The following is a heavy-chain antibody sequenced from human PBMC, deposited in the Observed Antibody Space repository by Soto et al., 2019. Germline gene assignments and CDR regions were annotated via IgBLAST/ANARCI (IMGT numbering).Heavy chain of an antibody. CDR3: TRDAYYYDSSGYYYYGMDV. CDR2: IRSKAYGGTT. V-gene: IGHV3-49*04. D-gene: IGHD3-22*01. Sequence: GGSLRLSCTASGFTFGDYAMSWVRQAPGKGLEWVGFIRSKAYGGTTEYAASVKGRFTISRDDSKSIAYLQMNSLKTEDTAVYYCTRDAYYYDSSGYYYYGMDVWDQGTTVTVSS. CDR1: GFTFGDYA. J-gene: IGHJ6*02.